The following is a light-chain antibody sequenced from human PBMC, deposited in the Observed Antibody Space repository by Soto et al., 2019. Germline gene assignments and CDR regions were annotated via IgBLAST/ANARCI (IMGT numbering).Light chain of an antibody. V-gene: IGLV1-47*01. CDR1: SSNIGNNN. CDR3: AAWDDRPSVPV. J-gene: IGLJ3*02. Sequence: QSVLTQPPSASGTPGQRVTISCSGSSSNIGNNNVYWYQQLPGTAPKLLIYRNNQRPSGVPDRFSASKSDTSASLAISGLRSEDDADYYCAAWDDRPSVPVFGGGTTVTVL. CDR2: RNN.